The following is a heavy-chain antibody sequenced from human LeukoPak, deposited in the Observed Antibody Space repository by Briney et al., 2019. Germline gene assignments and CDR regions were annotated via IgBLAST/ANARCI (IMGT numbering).Heavy chain of an antibody. CDR2: IYYSGIT. D-gene: IGHD2-15*01. Sequence: PSETLSLTCAVYGGSISGDYWSWIRQPPGKGLEWIGYIYYSGITNYNPSLKSRVTISVDTSKKQFSLKLSSVTAADTPVYYCAGSGVVLGAKLRVGLSGTWVQGKLVTVSS. V-gene: IGHV4-59*01. J-gene: IGHJ4*02. CDR3: AGSGVVLGAKLRVGLSGT. CDR1: GGSISGDY.